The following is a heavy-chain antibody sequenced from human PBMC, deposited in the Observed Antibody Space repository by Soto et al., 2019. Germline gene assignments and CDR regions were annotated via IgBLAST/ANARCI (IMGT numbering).Heavy chain of an antibody. J-gene: IGHJ5*02. CDR3: TRDASRDSSARGWFDP. Sequence: GGSLRLSCSASGFTFSSYTMHWVRQAPEKGLEYVSVITSNGGSTYYADSVKGRFTISRDNSKNTLYLEMSSLRAEDTAVYYCTRDASRDSSARGWFDPWGPGTLVTVSS. V-gene: IGHV3-64D*06. CDR2: ITSNGGST. CDR1: GFTFSSYT. D-gene: IGHD6-13*01.